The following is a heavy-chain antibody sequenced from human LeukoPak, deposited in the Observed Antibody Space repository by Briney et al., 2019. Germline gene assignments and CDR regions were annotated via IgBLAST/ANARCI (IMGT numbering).Heavy chain of an antibody. Sequence: GGSLRLSCSASGFTFSSYAMHWVRQAPGKGLEWVAVIWYDESIKEYGDSVKGRFTISRDNSKNTLYLEMNSLRAEDTAVYYCARDSDVGYCVTTSCQTRHYYHYYDLDVWGQGTTVTVSS. V-gene: IGHV3-33*01. D-gene: IGHD2-2*01. J-gene: IGHJ6*02. CDR3: ARDSDVGYCVTTSCQTRHYYHYYDLDV. CDR1: GFTFSSYA. CDR2: IWYDESIK.